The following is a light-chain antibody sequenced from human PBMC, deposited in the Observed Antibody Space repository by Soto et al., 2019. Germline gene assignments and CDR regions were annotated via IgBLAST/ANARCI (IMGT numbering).Light chain of an antibody. CDR1: QSVSSR. V-gene: IGKV1-5*03. Sequence: DIQMTQSPSTLSTSVGDRVTITCRASQSVSSRLAWYQQKPGKAPKLLIYRASSIQSGVPSRFSGSGSGTEFTLTISRLQPDDFATYYCQQYDSYPITFGGGTRVEIK. CDR3: QQYDSYPIT. CDR2: RAS. J-gene: IGKJ4*01.